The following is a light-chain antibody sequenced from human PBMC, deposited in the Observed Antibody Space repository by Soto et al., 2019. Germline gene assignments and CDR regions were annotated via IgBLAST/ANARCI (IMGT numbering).Light chain of an antibody. CDR1: QSVTNNY. Sequence: EIVLTQFPGTLSLSPGERATLSCRASQSVTNNYLAWYQQRPGQPPNLLIFGASNRATGIPDRFSVSGSGTDFTLTISRLEPEDFAVYYCQQYGSSIQTFGQGTKVDIK. CDR3: QQYGSSIQT. V-gene: IGKV3-20*01. CDR2: GAS. J-gene: IGKJ1*01.